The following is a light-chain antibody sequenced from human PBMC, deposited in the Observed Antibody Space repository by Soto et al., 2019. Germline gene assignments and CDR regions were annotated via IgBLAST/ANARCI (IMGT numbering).Light chain of an antibody. Sequence: QSVLTQPASVSGSAGQSITISCTGTSSDIGGYDYVSWYQQYPGKAPKLMIYDVSNRPSGVSDRFSGSKSANTASLTITGLQAEDEADYYCNSYTTSSSLYVFGTGTKVTVL. CDR2: DVS. CDR1: SSDIGGYDY. CDR3: NSYTTSSSLYV. V-gene: IGLV2-14*01. J-gene: IGLJ1*01.